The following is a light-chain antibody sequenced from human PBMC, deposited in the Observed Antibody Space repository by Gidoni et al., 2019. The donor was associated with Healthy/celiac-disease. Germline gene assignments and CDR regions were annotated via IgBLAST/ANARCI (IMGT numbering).Light chain of an antibody. J-gene: IGLJ1*01. CDR1: SSDVGGYNY. CDR2: DVS. Sequence: QSALTQPASVSGSPGQSTTISCTGTSSDVGGYNYVSWYQQHPGKAPKLMINDVSNRPSGVSNRFSGSKSGNTASLTISGLQAEDEADYYCSSYTSSSTPYVFGTGTKVTVL. V-gene: IGLV2-14*01. CDR3: SSYTSSSTPYV.